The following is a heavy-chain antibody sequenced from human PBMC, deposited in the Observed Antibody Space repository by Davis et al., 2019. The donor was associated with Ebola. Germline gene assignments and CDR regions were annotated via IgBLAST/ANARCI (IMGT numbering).Heavy chain of an antibody. CDR1: GFTFTNSD. CDR2: IGTAGAT. CDR3: ARDGAPPYSYGYYYYYGMDV. Sequence: GESLKISCAASGFTFTNSDMHWVRQATGKGLEWVSAIGTAGATYYPGSVKGRFTISRENAKNSLYLQIDSLRAEDTAVYYCARDGAPPYSYGYYYYYGMDVWGQGTTVTVSS. D-gene: IGHD5-18*01. V-gene: IGHV3-13*01. J-gene: IGHJ6*02.